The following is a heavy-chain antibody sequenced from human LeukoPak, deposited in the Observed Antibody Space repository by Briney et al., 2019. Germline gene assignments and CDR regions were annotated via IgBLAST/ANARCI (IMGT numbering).Heavy chain of an antibody. CDR2: IWYDGSNK. J-gene: IGHJ3*02. Sequence: GGSLRHSCAASGFTFSSYGMHWVRQAPGKGLEWVAVIWYDGSNKYYADSVKGRFTISRDNSKNTLYLQMNSLRAEDTAVYYCARDLLLWFGELLTTPSDAFDIWGQGTMVTVSS. CDR1: GFTFSSYG. CDR3: ARDLLLWFGELLTTPSDAFDI. D-gene: IGHD3-10*01. V-gene: IGHV3-33*01.